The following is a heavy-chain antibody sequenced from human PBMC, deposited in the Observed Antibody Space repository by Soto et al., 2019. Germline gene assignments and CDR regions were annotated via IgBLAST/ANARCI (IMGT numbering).Heavy chain of an antibody. CDR1: GFIFSGYA. CDR3: AKVEYPSGRYIGYYFDQ. Sequence: EVQLLESGGGLVQPGGSLRLSCATSGFIFSGYAMTWVRQAPGKGLEWVSSISGSDGTTSYADSVKGRFTISRDKSKNTLYLQMNSLRAEDTAVYYCAKVEYPSGRYIGYYFDQWGQGTLVTVSS. D-gene: IGHD6-19*01. V-gene: IGHV3-23*01. CDR2: ISGSDGTT. J-gene: IGHJ4*02.